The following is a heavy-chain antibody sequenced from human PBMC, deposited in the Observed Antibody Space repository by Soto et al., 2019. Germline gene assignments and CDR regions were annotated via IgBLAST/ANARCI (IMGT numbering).Heavy chain of an antibody. V-gene: IGHV3-21*01. J-gene: IGHJ6*02. D-gene: IGHD2-2*01. Sequence: PGGSLRLSCAASGFTFSSYSMNWVRQAPGKGLEWVSSISSSSSYIYYADSVKGRFTISRDNAKNSLYLQMNSLRAEDTAAYYCARGDCSSTSCYVSGYYGMDVWGQGTTVTVSS. CDR1: GFTFSSYS. CDR2: ISSSSSYI. CDR3: ARGDCSSTSCYVSGYYGMDV.